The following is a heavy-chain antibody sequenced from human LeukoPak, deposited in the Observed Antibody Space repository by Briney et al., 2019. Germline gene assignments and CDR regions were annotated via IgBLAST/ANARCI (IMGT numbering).Heavy chain of an antibody. J-gene: IGHJ4*02. V-gene: IGHV3-23*01. CDR1: GFTFSNYA. Sequence: GGSLTLSCAASGFTFSNYAMTWVRQAPGKGLEWVSTISGGGDITHYADPVKGRFTISRDNSKNTLHLQMNSLRAEDTAVYYCAKVGAAVAGDFDYWGQGTLVTVSS. CDR2: ISGGGDIT. CDR3: AKVGAAVAGDFDY. D-gene: IGHD6-19*01.